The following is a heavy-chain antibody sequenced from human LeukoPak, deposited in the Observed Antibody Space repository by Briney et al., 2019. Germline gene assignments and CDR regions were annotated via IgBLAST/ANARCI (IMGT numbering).Heavy chain of an antibody. CDR1: GFTFSSYA. CDR2: ISGSGGST. Sequence: GGSLRLSCAASGFTFSSYAMSWVRQAPGKGLEWVSAISGSGGSTYYADSVKGRFTISRDNSKNTLYLQMNSLRAEHTAVYYCAKDGPKPLNQKQLWSNFDYWGQGTLVTVSS. D-gene: IGHD5-18*01. CDR3: AKDGPKPLNQKQLWSNFDY. V-gene: IGHV3-23*01. J-gene: IGHJ4*02.